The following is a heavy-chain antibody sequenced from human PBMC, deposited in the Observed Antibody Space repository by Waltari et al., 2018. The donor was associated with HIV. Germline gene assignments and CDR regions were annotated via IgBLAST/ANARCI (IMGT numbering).Heavy chain of an antibody. J-gene: IGHJ5*02. V-gene: IGHV4-39*01. CDR1: GGSISSSSYY. D-gene: IGHD2-2*01. Sequence: QLQLQESGPGLVKPSETLSLTCTVSGGSISSSSYYWGWIRQPPGKGLEWIGSIYYSGSTYYNPSLKSRVTISVDTSKNQFSLKLSSVTAADTAVYYCARHRSSSPFDPWGQGTLVTVSS. CDR2: IYYSGST. CDR3: ARHRSSSPFDP.